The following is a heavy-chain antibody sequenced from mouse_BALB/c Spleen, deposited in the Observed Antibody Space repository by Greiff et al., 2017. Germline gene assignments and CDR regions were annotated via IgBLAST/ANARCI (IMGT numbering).Heavy chain of an antibody. CDR2: IWAGGST. CDR3: AREGGYRYEVFFDY. J-gene: IGHJ2*01. Sequence: VQLQQSGPGLVAPSQSLSITCTVSGFSLTSYGVHWVRQPPGKGLEWLGVIWAGGSTNYNSALMSRLSISKDNSKSQVFLKMNSLQTDDTAMSYCAREGGYRYEVFFDYWGQGTTLTVAS. D-gene: IGHD2-14*01. V-gene: IGHV2-9*02. CDR1: GFSLTSYG.